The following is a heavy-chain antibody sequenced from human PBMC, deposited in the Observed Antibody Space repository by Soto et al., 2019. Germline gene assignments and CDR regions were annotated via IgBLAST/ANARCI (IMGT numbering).Heavy chain of an antibody. D-gene: IGHD3-9*01. CDR1: EFSFRTYP. Sequence: LSCVASEFSFRTYPMNWVRQTPGRGLECVSSIDGSGAGTYYSDSVRGRFTISRDNSKNTLDLQMDSLRAEDTAVYYCAKGDILTGSRQGWDYWGQGT. V-gene: IGHV3-23*01. CDR3: AKGDILTGSRQGWDY. CDR2: IDGSGAGT. J-gene: IGHJ4*02.